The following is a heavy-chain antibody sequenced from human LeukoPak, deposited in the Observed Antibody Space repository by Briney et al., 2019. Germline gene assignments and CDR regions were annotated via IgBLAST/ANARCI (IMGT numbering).Heavy chain of an antibody. CDR1: GGSISSYY. CDR3: AGGIVATTPYFDY. D-gene: IGHD5-12*01. J-gene: IGHJ4*02. CDR2: IYYSGST. V-gene: IGHV4-59*01. Sequence: SETLSLTCTVSGGSISSYYWSWIRQPPGKGLEGIGYIYYSGSTNYNPSLKRRVTISVDTSKNQFSLKLSSVTAADTAVYYCAGGIVATTPYFDYWSQGTLVTVYS.